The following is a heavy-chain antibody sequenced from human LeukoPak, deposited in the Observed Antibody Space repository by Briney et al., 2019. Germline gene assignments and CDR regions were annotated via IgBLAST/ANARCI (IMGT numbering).Heavy chain of an antibody. D-gene: IGHD6-13*01. CDR1: GFTFSSYW. V-gene: IGHV3-7*01. CDR3: ARDQVAAATDY. Sequence: GGSLRLSCAASGFTFSSYWMSWVRQAPGKGLEWVANIKQDGSEKYYVDSVKGRFTIFRDNAKNSLYLQMNSLRAEDTAVYYCARDQVAAATDYWGQGTLVTVSS. J-gene: IGHJ4*02. CDR2: IKQDGSEK.